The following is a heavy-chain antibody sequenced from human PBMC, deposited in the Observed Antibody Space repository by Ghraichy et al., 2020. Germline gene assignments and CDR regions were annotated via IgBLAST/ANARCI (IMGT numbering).Heavy chain of an antibody. CDR3: ARPDPRLGTTGWAYYMDV. CDR2: IRNNGGT. CDR1: GFTFSNYA. V-gene: IGHV3-23*01. Sequence: GESLNISCAASGFTFSNYAMTWVRQAPGKGLEWVASIRNNGGTHYADSVKGRFTISRDNSKNTVHMQMSSLLAEDTAVYYCARPDPRLGTTGWAYYMDVWGQGTTVTVSS. J-gene: IGHJ6*02. D-gene: IGHD3-9*01.